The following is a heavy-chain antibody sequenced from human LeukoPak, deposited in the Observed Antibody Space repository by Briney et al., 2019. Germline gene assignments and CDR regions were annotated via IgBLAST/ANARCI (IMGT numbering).Heavy chain of an antibody. CDR3: ASKDTSGWYEEA. V-gene: IGHV1-46*01. CDR2: INPSGGRT. CDR1: GYTFATYY. D-gene: IGHD6-19*01. J-gene: IGHJ5*02. Sequence: ASVKVSCKASGYTFATYYIHWVRQAPGQGLEWMGVINPSGGRTGYAQKFQGRVTMTRDTSTSTVYMELRSLRSEDTAMYYCASKDTSGWYEEAWGQGTLVTVSS.